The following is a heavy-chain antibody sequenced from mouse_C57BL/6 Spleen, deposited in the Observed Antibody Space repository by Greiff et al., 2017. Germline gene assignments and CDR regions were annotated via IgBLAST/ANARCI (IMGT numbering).Heavy chain of an antibody. Sequence: EVQLVESGAELVRPGASVKLSCTASGFNIKDDYMHWVKQRPEQGLEWIGWIDPENGDTEYASKFQGKATITADTSSNTAYLQLSSLTSEDTAVYYCTYDGYYGYWGQGTTLTVSS. J-gene: IGHJ2*01. V-gene: IGHV14-4*01. CDR1: GFNIKDDY. CDR2: IDPENGDT. D-gene: IGHD2-3*01. CDR3: TYDGYYGY.